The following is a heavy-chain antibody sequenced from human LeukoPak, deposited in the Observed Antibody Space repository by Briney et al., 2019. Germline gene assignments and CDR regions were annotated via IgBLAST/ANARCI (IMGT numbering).Heavy chain of an antibody. V-gene: IGHV3-30*02. D-gene: IGHD3-10*01. Sequence: SGGSLRLSCAASGFTFSSYGMHWVRQAPGKGLEWVAFIRYDGSNKYYADSVKGRFTISRDNSKNTLYLQMNSLRAEDTAVYYCAREIRFGDFLTWFDPWGQGTQVTVSS. J-gene: IGHJ5*02. CDR2: IRYDGSNK. CDR1: GFTFSSYG. CDR3: AREIRFGDFLTWFDP.